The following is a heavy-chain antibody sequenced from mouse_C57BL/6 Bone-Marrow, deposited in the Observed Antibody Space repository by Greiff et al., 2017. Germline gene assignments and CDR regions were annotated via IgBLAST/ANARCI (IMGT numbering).Heavy chain of an antibody. CDR2: MHPNGGSP. V-gene: IGHV1-64*01. CDR3: ARSYDYDDYTMDY. Sequence: VKLQQPGAELVKPGASVKLSCKASGYTFTNYWMHWVKQRPGQGLEWIGMMHPNGGSPDYNEKFKSEATLSVDKSSRTAYRELSSLTAEDSAVYYCARSYDYDDYTMDYWGQGTSGTVSS. CDR1: GYTFTNYW. D-gene: IGHD2-4*01. J-gene: IGHJ4*01.